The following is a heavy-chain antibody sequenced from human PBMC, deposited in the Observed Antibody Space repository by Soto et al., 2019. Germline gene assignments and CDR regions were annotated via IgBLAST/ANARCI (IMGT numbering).Heavy chain of an antibody. CDR2: ISYDGSNK. D-gene: IGHD3-16*01. Sequence: QVQLVESGGGVVQPGKSLRLSCAASGFTFNNYGMQWVRKAPGKGLEWVAVISYDGSNKYYADSVKGRFTISRDNSKNTLYLQMNSLRVEDTAVYYCANALGDGGIQDFVDIWGQGTMVTVSS. CDR3: ANALGDGGIQDFVDI. V-gene: IGHV3-30*18. CDR1: GFTFNNYG. J-gene: IGHJ3*02.